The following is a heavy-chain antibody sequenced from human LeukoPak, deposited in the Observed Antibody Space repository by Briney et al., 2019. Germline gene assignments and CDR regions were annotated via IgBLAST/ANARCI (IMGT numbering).Heavy chain of an antibody. CDR2: ISAYNGNT. Sequence: ASVKVSCKASGYTFTSYGISWVRQAPGQGLEWMGWISAYNGNTNYAQKLQGRVTMTTDTSTSTAYMELRSLRSDDTAVYYCARDARRWVGATTYSFDYWGQGTLVTVSS. CDR3: ARDARRWVGATTYSFDY. D-gene: IGHD1-26*01. J-gene: IGHJ4*02. CDR1: GYTFTSYG. V-gene: IGHV1-18*01.